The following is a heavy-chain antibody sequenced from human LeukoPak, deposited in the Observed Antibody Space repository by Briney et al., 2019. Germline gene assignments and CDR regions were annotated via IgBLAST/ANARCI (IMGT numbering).Heavy chain of an antibody. J-gene: IGHJ4*02. CDR2: IYTSGST. V-gene: IGHV4-61*02. CDR3: ARTYYYDSSGYPKLNDY. Sequence: SETLALTCTVSGGSLSSCSYYCSWIRQPAGRGLEWNGRIYTSGSTNYNPSLKSRATKPVDTSKNQFSLKLSSVTDADTAVYYCARTYYYDSSGYPKLNDYWGQGTLVTVSS. CDR1: GGSLSSCSYY. D-gene: IGHD3-22*01.